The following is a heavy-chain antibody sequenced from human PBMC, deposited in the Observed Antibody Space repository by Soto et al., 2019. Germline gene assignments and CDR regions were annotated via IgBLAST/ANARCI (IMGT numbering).Heavy chain of an antibody. J-gene: IGHJ4*02. Sequence: QVQLVQSGAEVKKPGASVKVSCKASGYSFITFDINWVRQAAGQGLEWMGWMSPHNGNAGYAQKFQGRVTMTRNTSTSTAYMELSSLTSDDSAVYFCARRKERSGPNYFDSSGQGTLVTVSS. CDR2: MSPHNGNA. CDR1: GYSFITFD. D-gene: IGHD3-10*01. CDR3: ARRKERSGPNYFDS. V-gene: IGHV1-8*01.